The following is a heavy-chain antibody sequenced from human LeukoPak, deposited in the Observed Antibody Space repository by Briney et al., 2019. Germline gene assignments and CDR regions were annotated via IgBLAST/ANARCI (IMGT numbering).Heavy chain of an antibody. D-gene: IGHD4-23*01. CDR3: ARGGDYGGYKWFDP. CDR2: VYYSGST. Sequence: SETLSLTCTVSGGSISSYYWSWIRQPPGKGLEWIAPVYYSGSTSYNPSLKSRVTISVDTSKNQFSLKLSSVTAADTAVYYCARGGDYGGYKWFDPWGQGTLVTVSS. J-gene: IGHJ5*02. CDR1: GGSISSYY. V-gene: IGHV4-59*01.